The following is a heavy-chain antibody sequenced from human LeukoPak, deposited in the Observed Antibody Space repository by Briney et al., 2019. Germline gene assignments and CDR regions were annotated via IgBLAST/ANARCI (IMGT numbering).Heavy chain of an antibody. CDR1: GYTFTSYG. J-gene: IGHJ4*02. V-gene: IGHV1-18*01. D-gene: IGHD3-3*01. CDR3: ARGFGLRFLEWLLSYDY. CDR2: ISAYNGNT. Sequence: ASVKVSCKASGYTFTSYGISWVRQAPGQGLEWMGWISAYNGNTNHAQKLQGRVTMTTDTSTSTAYMELRSLRSDDTAVYYCARGFGLRFLEWLLSYDYWGQGTLVTVSS.